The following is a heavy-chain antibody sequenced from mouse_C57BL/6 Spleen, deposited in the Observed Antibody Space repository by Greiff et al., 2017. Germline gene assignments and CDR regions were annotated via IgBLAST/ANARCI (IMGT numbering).Heavy chain of an antibody. Sequence: VQLQQSGPELVKPGASVKISCKASGYSFTGYYMNWVKQSPEKSLEWIGEINPSTGGTTYNQKFKAKATLTVDKSSSTAYMQLKSLTSEDSAVYYCARSDYGSTWDWFAYWGQVTLVTVSA. CDR3: ARSDYGSTWDWFAY. D-gene: IGHD1-1*01. CDR1: GYSFTGYY. CDR2: INPSTGGT. V-gene: IGHV1-42*01. J-gene: IGHJ3*01.